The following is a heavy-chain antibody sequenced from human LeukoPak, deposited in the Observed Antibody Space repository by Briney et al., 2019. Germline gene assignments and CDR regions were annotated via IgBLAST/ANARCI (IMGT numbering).Heavy chain of an antibody. D-gene: IGHD3-10*01. CDR1: GFTLSDSW. V-gene: IGHV3-74*01. CDR2: IKSHGRRT. CDR3: VRDYYLSVDY. J-gene: IGHJ4*02. Sequence: PGGSLRLSCAASGFTLSDSWMPWIRQGPGNGLVWVSRIKSHGRRTNYADSVKGRFTISRDNAKNMVYLQMNNLRADDTAVYFCVRDYYLSVDYWGQGALVTVSS.